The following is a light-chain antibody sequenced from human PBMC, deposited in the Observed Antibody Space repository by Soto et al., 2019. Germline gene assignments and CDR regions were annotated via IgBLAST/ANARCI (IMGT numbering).Light chain of an antibody. CDR1: QSITTF. Sequence: DIQVTQSPSSLSASVGDRVTITCRASQSITTFLNWYQQKPGNAPKLLIYAASSLQTGVPSRFSGSGSGTDFTLTISSLQREDFATYYCQQAYGAPPRFGQGTKVEIK. V-gene: IGKV1-39*01. CDR2: AAS. J-gene: IGKJ1*01. CDR3: QQAYGAPPR.